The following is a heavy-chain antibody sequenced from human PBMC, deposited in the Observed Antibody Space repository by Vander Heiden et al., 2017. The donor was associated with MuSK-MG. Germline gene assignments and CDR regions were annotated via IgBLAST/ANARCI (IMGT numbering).Heavy chain of an antibody. CDR1: GYTFTGYY. CDR2: INPNSGGT. Sequence: QVQLVQSGAEVKKPGASVKVSCKASGYTFTGYYMHWVRQAPGQGLEWMGLINPNSGGTNYAQKFQGRVTMTRDTSISTAYMELSRLRSDDTAVYYCAKGKTVTTIKIDWFDPWGQGTLVTISS. D-gene: IGHD4-4*01. CDR3: AKGKTVTTIKIDWFDP. J-gene: IGHJ5*02. V-gene: IGHV1-2*06.